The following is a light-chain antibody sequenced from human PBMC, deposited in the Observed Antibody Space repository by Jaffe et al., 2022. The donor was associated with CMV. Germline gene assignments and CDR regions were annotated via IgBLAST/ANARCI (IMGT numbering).Light chain of an antibody. CDR2: ENN. Sequence: QSVLTQPPSVSAAPGQKVTISCSGSSSNIGNNYVSWYQQLPGTAPKLLIYENNKRPSGIPDRFSASKSGTSATLGITGLQTGDEADYYCGTWDSSLSVRVFGGGTRLTVL. V-gene: IGLV1-51*02. CDR3: GTWDSSLSVRV. CDR1: SSNIGNNY. J-gene: IGLJ3*02.